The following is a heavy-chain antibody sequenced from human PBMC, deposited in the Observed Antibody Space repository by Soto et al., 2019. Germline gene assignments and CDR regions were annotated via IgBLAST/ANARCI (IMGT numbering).Heavy chain of an antibody. CDR3: ARELRGFGP. Sequence: QVQLVQSGAEVKKPGASVKVSCKASGYTFTSYDINWVRQATGQGLEWMGWMNPNSGNTGYAQKFQGRDNRTRNTSISTAYTELSSLRSEATAVYYWARELRGFGPCGQGALVTVTT. V-gene: IGHV1-8*01. D-gene: IGHD1-7*01. J-gene: IGHJ5*02. CDR2: MNPNSGNT. CDR1: GYTFTSYD.